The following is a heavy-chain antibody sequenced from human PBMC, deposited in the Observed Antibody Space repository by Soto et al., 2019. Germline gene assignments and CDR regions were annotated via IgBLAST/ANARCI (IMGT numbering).Heavy chain of an antibody. V-gene: IGHV4-34*01. CDR1: GGSFSGYY. CDR3: ARGDGIAAAGSCSDY. J-gene: IGHJ4*02. Sequence: SETLSLTCAVYGGSFSGYYWSWIRQPPGKGLEWIGEINHSGSTNYNPSLKSRVPISVDTSKNQFSLKLSSVTAADTAVYYCARGDGIAAAGSCSDYLGQGTTGTVAT. CDR2: INHSGST. D-gene: IGHD6-13*01.